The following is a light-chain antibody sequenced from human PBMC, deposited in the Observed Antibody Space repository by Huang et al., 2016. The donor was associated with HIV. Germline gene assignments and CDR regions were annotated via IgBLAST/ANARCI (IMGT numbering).Light chain of an antibody. CDR2: DTS. CDR3: QQRNSWPFT. Sequence: EIVLTQYPATLSLSPGERATLSCRASQSVSSYLAWYQQKPGQAPRLLIYDTSTRATGIPGRFSGSGSGTDFTLTISSLEPEDFAVYYCQQRNSWPFTFGPGTKVDIK. J-gene: IGKJ3*01. V-gene: IGKV3-11*01. CDR1: QSVSSY.